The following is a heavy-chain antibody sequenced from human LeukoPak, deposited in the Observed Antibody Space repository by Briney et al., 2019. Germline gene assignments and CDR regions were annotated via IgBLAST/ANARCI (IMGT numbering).Heavy chain of an antibody. CDR3: ARDGDSTVDFDY. V-gene: IGHV3-74*01. CDR2: IDFDGTGT. J-gene: IGHJ4*02. Sequence: GGSLRLSCAASGFSFSNYWMHWVRQAPGKGLVWVSRIDFDGTGTVYADSVKGRFTISRDNAKNTLYLQMNSLKAEDTAVYYCARDGDSTVDFDYWGQGTLVTVSS. CDR1: GFSFSNYW. D-gene: IGHD1-14*01.